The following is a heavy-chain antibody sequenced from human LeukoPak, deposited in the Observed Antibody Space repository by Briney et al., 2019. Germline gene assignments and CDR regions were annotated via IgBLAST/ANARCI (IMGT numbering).Heavy chain of an antibody. J-gene: IGHJ4*02. CDR2: ISAYNGNT. V-gene: IGHV1-18*01. Sequence: ASVKVSCKASGYTFTSYGISWVRQAPGQGLEWMGWISAYNGNTNYAQKLQGRVTMTTDTPTSTAYMELRSLRSDDTAVYYCARGYYYDSSGYVGYWGQGTLVTVSS. CDR1: GYTFTSYG. CDR3: ARGYYYDSSGYVGY. D-gene: IGHD3-22*01.